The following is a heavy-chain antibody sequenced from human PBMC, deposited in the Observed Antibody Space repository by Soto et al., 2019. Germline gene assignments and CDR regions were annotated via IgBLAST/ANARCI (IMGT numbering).Heavy chain of an antibody. J-gene: IGHJ4*02. Sequence: QVQLVESVGGVVQPGRSLRLSCAASGFIFINYGMHWVRQAPGKGLEWLAVISYDGTIQYYVDSVKGRFTISRDNSNNTLFLQMNSLRPEDTAVYFCAKSRPGSSWYEGDSWGQGTLVTVSS. CDR1: GFIFINYG. D-gene: IGHD6-13*01. CDR3: AKSRPGSSWYEGDS. CDR2: ISYDGTIQ. V-gene: IGHV3-30*18.